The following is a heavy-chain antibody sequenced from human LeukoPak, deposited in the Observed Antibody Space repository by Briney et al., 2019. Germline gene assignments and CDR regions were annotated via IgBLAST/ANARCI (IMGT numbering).Heavy chain of an antibody. CDR1: GGSISSGGYY. CDR2: IYYSGST. J-gene: IGHJ6*02. D-gene: IGHD1-26*01. Sequence: PSQTLSLTCTVSGGSISSGGYYWSWIRQHPGKGLEWIGYIYYSGSTYYNPSLKSRVTISVDTSKNLFSLKVSSVTAADTAVYYCARGRSNYYGMDVWGQGITVTVSS. V-gene: IGHV4-31*03. CDR3: ARGRSNYYGMDV.